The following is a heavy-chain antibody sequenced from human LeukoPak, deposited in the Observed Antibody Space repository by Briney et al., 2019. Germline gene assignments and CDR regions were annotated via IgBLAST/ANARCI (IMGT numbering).Heavy chain of an antibody. Sequence: SETLSLTCTVSGGSISSYYWSWIRQPPGKGLEWIGYIYYSGSTNYNPSLKSRVTISVDTSKNQFSLKLSSVTAADTAVYYCARDHTTLTGHIQYFDPWGQGTLVTVSS. V-gene: IGHV4-59*01. CDR1: GGSISSYY. D-gene: IGHD1-20*01. CDR2: IYYSGST. CDR3: ARDHTTLTGHIQYFDP. J-gene: IGHJ5*02.